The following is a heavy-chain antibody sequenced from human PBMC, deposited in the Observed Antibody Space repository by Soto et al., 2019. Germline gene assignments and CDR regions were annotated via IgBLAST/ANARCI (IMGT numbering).Heavy chain of an antibody. CDR1: GKSFNGYY. CDR2: INNGGST. V-gene: IGHV4-34*01. D-gene: IGHD3-10*01. CDR3: ARGVVRRVIIQYTSFFDY. Sequence: QVQLQQWGAGLLKPSETLSLTCAVYGKSFNGYYWSWIRQPPGRGLEWIGEINNGGSTNYNPSLKSRVTMSVDTSKNQFSLKLSSVTAADTAVYFCARGVVRRVIIQYTSFFDYWGQGTLVSASS. J-gene: IGHJ4*02.